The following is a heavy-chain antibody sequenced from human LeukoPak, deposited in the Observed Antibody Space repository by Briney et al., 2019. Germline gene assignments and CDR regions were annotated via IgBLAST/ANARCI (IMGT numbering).Heavy chain of an antibody. Sequence: PSETLSLTCAVYGVSFSGYYWGWIRQPPGKGLEWIGEINHSGSTNYNPSLKSRVTISVDTSKNQFSLKLSSVTAADTAVYYCARGRLRILDYWGQGTLVTVSS. J-gene: IGHJ4*02. CDR3: ARGRLRILDY. D-gene: IGHD5/OR15-5a*01. V-gene: IGHV4-34*01. CDR1: GVSFSGYY. CDR2: INHSGST.